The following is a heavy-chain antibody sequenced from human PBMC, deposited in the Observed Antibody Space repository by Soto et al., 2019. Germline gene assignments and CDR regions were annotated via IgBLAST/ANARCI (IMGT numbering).Heavy chain of an antibody. CDR3: ARDWHFGDCSGGSCSPYYYYYGMDV. V-gene: IGHV3-30-3*01. CDR2: ISYDGSNK. D-gene: IGHD2-15*01. CDR1: GFTFSSYA. J-gene: IGHJ6*02. Sequence: GGSLRLSCAASGFTFSSYAMHWVRQAPGKGLEWVAVISYDGSNKYYADSVKGRFTISRDNSKNTLYLQMNSLRAEDTAVYYCARDWHFGDCSGGSCSPYYYYYGMDVWGQGTTVTVSS.